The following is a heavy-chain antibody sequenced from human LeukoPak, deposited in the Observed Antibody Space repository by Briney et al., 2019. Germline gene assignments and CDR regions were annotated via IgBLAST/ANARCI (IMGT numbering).Heavy chain of an antibody. D-gene: IGHD3-10*01. CDR2: INPNSGGT. V-gene: IGHV1-2*02. CDR1: GYTFTGNY. CDR3: ARDSSEILWFGELSSSGAGTPDFDI. J-gene: IGHJ3*02. Sequence: ASVKVSCKASGYTFTGNYMHWVRQAPGQGLEWMGWINPNSGGTNYAQKFQGRVTLNRDTSISTAYMELSRLRSDDTAVYYCARDSSEILWFGELSSSGAGTPDFDIWGQGTMVTVSS.